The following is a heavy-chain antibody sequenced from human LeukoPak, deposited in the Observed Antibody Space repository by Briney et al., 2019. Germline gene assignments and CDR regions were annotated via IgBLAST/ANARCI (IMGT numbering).Heavy chain of an antibody. CDR3: ARIIVAKGDWFDP. CDR2: IYYTGTT. CDR1: GGSISSFY. D-gene: IGHD2-15*01. Sequence: SETLSLTCTVSGGSISSFYWGWIRQSPGQGLEWIGSIYYTGTTYQNPSLKSRVTISVDTSKNQFSLKLPSVTAADTAVYYCARIIVAKGDWFDPWGQGTLVTVSS. J-gene: IGHJ5*02. V-gene: IGHV4-59*04.